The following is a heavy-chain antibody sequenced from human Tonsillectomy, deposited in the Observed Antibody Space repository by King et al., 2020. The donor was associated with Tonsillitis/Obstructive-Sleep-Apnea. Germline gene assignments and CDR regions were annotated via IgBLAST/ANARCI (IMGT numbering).Heavy chain of an antibody. D-gene: IGHD3-16*01. J-gene: IGHJ4*02. Sequence: LQLQESGPGLVKPSGTLSLTCTVSGGPISSSNYSWGWTRQPPGKGLEWIGNIYYSGSTYYNASLKSRITISVDTSKNQFSLKLSSVTAADTAVYYCARFTPRYYYFDYWGQGTLVTVSS. CDR2: IYYSGST. V-gene: IGHV4-39*01. CDR1: GGPISSSNYS. CDR3: ARFTPRYYYFDY.